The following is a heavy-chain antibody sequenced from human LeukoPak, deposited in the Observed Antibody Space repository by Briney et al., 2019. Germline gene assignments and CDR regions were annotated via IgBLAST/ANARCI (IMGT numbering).Heavy chain of an antibody. Sequence: GGSLRLSCVASGFIFSSYSMHWVRQAPGKGLEWVAVVSTDGTIKYYADSMKGRFTVSRDNSKNTVDLQMNSLRVEDTALYFCVQEFNHNQWFFDIWGRGTLVTVSS. V-gene: IGHV3-30*18. CDR1: GFIFSSYS. J-gene: IGHJ2*01. CDR2: VSTDGTIK. D-gene: IGHD3-22*01. CDR3: VQEFNHNQWFFDI.